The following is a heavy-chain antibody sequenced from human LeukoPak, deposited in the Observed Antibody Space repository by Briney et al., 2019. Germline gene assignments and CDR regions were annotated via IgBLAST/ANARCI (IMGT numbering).Heavy chain of an antibody. J-gene: IGHJ5*02. D-gene: IGHD6-13*01. CDR1: GFTFSSYA. V-gene: IGHV3-23*01. Sequence: GGSLRPSCAASGFTFSSYAMSWVRQAPGKGLEWVSAISGSGGSTYYADSVKGRFTISRDNAKNSLYLQMNSLRAEDTAVYYCARDPAAAGTWWFDPWGQGTLVSVSS. CDR3: ARDPAAAGTWWFDP. CDR2: ISGSGGST.